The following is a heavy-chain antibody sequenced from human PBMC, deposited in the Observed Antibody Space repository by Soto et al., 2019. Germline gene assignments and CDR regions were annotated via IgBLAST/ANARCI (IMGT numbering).Heavy chain of an antibody. CDR2: INHSGST. CDR3: ARGIVRAAAGSRFDP. Sequence: SETLSLTCAVYGGSFSGYYWSWIRRPPGKGLEWIGEINHSGSTNYNPSLKSRVTISVDTSKNQFSLKLSSVTAADTAVYYCARGIVRAAAGSRFDPWGQGTLVTVSS. V-gene: IGHV4-34*01. J-gene: IGHJ5*02. CDR1: GGSFSGYY. D-gene: IGHD6-13*01.